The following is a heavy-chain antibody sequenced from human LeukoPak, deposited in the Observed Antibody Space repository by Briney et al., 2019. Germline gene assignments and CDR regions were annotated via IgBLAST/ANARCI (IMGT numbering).Heavy chain of an antibody. V-gene: IGHV1-46*01. D-gene: IGHD5-24*01. CDR2: INPNGGST. CDR1: RYTFTSYY. CDR3: ARSGDGYNPHFPL. Sequence: ASVKVSCKASRYTFTSYYIHWVRQAPGQRLEWMGIINPNGGSTSHAQKFQGRVTMTSDTSTSTVYMELSSLRSEDTAIFYCARSGDGYNPHFPLWGQGTLVTVSS. J-gene: IGHJ4*02.